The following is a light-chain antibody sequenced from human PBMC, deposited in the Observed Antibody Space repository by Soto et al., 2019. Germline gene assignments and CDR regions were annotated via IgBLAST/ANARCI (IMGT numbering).Light chain of an antibody. V-gene: IGKV1-9*01. CDR2: AAS. J-gene: IGKJ4*01. Sequence: IQLTQSPSSLSASVGDSVTITCRASQGISRYLSWYQQKPGRAPKLLISAASTLQSGVPARFSGSGSGTDFTLSITSLQPEDFATYYCQQHNTYLVTFGGRTKVDIK. CDR1: QGISRY. CDR3: QQHNTYLVT.